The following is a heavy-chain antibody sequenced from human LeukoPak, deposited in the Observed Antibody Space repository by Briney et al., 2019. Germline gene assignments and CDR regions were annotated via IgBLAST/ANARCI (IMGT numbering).Heavy chain of an antibody. Sequence: PGGSLRLSCAASGFTFSSYAISWVRQAPGKGLEWVSAISGSGGSTFYADSVKGRFTISRDNSKNTLYLQMNSLRAEDTAIYYCAKDGEPTTVTTPYFDYWGQGTLVTVSS. D-gene: IGHD4-11*01. J-gene: IGHJ4*02. CDR3: AKDGEPTTVTTPYFDY. CDR1: GFTFSSYA. CDR2: ISGSGGST. V-gene: IGHV3-23*01.